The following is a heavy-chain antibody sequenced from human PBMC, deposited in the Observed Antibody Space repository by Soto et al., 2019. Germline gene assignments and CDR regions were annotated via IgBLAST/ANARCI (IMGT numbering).Heavy chain of an antibody. CDR2: ISSDGSIT. J-gene: IGHJ4*02. CDR1: GFAISAYW. Sequence: GGSLRLSCAASGFAISAYWIHWVRQAPGGGLVWLSRISSDGSITNYADSVKGRFTVSRDSAKNTVYLQMNSLRVDNTAVYYCVRALTAPAFWGQGTLVTVSS. D-gene: IGHD5-18*01. CDR3: VRALTAPAF. V-gene: IGHV3-74*01.